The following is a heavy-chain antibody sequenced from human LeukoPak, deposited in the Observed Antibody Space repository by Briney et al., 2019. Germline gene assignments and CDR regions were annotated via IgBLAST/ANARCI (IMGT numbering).Heavy chain of an antibody. D-gene: IGHD3-22*01. CDR3: ARARYYDSGDYYKEGYFDY. V-gene: IGHV4-39*07. Sequence: SQTLSLTCSVSGGSISSSSYYWGWIRQPPGKGLEWIGSIYYSGSTYYNPSLKSRVTISVDTSKNQISLKLSSVTAADTAVYYCARARYYDSGDYYKEGYFDYWGQGTLVTVSS. J-gene: IGHJ4*02. CDR1: GGSISSSSYY. CDR2: IYYSGST.